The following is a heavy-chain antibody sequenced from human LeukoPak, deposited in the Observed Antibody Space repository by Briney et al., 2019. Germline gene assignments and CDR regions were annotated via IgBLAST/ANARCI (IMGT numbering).Heavy chain of an antibody. Sequence: SGPGLVKPSQTLSLTCAISGDSVSSNSAAWNWIRQSPSRGLEWLGRTYYTSKWYNDYAVSVKSRITISPDTSKNQFSLQLNSVTPEDTAVYYCARGRPRLTYYYGSGSYLDYWGQGTLVTVSS. J-gene: IGHJ4*02. CDR2: TYYTSKWYN. V-gene: IGHV6-1*01. CDR3: ARGRPRLTYYYGSGSYLDY. D-gene: IGHD3-10*01. CDR1: GDSVSSNSAA.